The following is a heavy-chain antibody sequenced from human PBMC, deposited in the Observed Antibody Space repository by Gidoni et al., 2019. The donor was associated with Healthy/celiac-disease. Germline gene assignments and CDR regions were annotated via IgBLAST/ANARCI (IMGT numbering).Heavy chain of an antibody. V-gene: IGHV3-53*01. J-gene: IGHJ3*02. CDR3: ARDSTVVTLDAFDI. CDR1: GFTVSINY. Sequence: EVQLVESGGGLIQPGGSLRLSCAASGFTVSINYMSWVRQAPGKGLEWGSVIYSGGSTYYADSVKGRFTISRDNSKNTLYLQMNSLRAEDTAVYYCARDSTVVTLDAFDIWGQGTMVTVSS. CDR2: IYSGGST. D-gene: IGHD2-21*02.